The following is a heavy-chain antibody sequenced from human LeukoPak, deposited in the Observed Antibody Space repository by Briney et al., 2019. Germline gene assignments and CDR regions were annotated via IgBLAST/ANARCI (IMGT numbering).Heavy chain of an antibody. CDR1: GYSISSGYY. CDR3: ARGDIPDF. J-gene: IGHJ1*01. V-gene: IGHV4-38-2*01. D-gene: IGHD2-21*01. CDR2: IFHSGKT. Sequence: SETLSLTCGVSGYSISSGYYWGWIRQSPGKGLEWIGSIFHSGKTYYNLSLKSRVTISVDTSKNQFSLKLSSVTAADTAVYYCARGDIPDFWGQGTLDTVSS.